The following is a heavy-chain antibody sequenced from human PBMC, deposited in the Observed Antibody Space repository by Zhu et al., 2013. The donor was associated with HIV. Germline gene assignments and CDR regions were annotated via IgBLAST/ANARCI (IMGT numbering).Heavy chain of an antibody. CDR3: ARDRSSMIAVAGAEVDY. Sequence: QVQLVQSGAEVKKPGASVKVSCKASGYTFTSYGISWVRQAPGQGLEWMGWISAYNGNTNYAQKLQGRVTMTTDTSTSTAYMELRSLRSDDTAVYYCARDRSSMIAVAGAEVDYWGQGTLVTVSS. J-gene: IGHJ4*02. V-gene: IGHV1-18*01. D-gene: IGHD6-19*01. CDR1: GYTFTSYG. CDR2: ISAYNGNT.